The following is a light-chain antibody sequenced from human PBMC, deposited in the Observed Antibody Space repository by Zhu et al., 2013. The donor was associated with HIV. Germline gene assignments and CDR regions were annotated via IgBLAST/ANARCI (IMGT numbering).Light chain of an antibody. J-gene: IGLJ3*02. CDR3: GTWDSSLSAVV. Sequence: QSVLTQPPSVSGAPGQRVTISCSGSSSNIENNYVCWYQHLPGTAPKFLIYDNNKRPSGIPDRFSGSKSGTSATLDITGLQTGDEADFYCGTWDSSLSAVVFGGGTKLTVL. V-gene: IGLV1-51*01. CDR1: SSNIENNY. CDR2: DNN.